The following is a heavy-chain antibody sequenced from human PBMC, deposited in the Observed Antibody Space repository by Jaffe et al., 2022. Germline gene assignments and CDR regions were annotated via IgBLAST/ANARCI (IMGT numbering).Heavy chain of an antibody. CDR1: GGSISSGSYY. J-gene: IGHJ3*02. CDR3: ARYSSSSWYFDAFDI. CDR2: IYTSGST. V-gene: IGHV4-61*02. Sequence: QVQLQESGPGLVKPSQTLSLTCTVSGGSISSGSYYWSWIRQPAGKGLEWIGRIYTSGSTNYNPSLKSRVTISVDTSKNQFSLKLSSVTAADTAVYYCARYSSSSWYFDAFDIWGQGTMVTVSS. D-gene: IGHD6-13*01.